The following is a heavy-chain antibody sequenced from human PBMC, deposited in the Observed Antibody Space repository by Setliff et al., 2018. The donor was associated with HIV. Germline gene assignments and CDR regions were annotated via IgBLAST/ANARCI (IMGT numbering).Heavy chain of an antibody. J-gene: IGHJ4*02. CDR3: AREHDSLTGYSFDI. D-gene: IGHD3-9*01. CDR2: ISAYNGNT. V-gene: IGHV1-18*01. Sequence: ASVKVSCKASGYTFTSYGISWVRQAPGQGREWMGWISAYNGNTNYSQRFQGRVTISIDTSASAAYMELSSLRSEDTDVYYCAREHDSLTGYSFDIWGQGTLVTVSS. CDR1: GYTFTSYG.